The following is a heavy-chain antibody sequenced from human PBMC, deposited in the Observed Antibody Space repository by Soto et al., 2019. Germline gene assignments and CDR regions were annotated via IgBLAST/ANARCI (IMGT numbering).Heavy chain of an antibody. J-gene: IGHJ4*02. D-gene: IGHD2-15*01. CDR3: AKDGGYRLSSFDY. CDR2: ISYDGSNK. Sequence: QVQLVESGGGVVQPGRSLRLSCAASGFTFSSYGMHWVRQAPGKGLEWVAVISYDGSNKYYADSVKGRFIISRDNSKNTLYLQMNSLRAEDTAVYYCAKDGGYRLSSFDYWGQGTLVTVSS. CDR1: GFTFSSYG. V-gene: IGHV3-30*18.